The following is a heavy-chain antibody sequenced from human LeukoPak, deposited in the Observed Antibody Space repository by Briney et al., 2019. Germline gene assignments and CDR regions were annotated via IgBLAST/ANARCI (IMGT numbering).Heavy chain of an antibody. V-gene: IGHV4-34*01. J-gene: IGHJ4*02. Sequence: PSETLSLTCAVYGGSFSGYYWSWIRQPPGKGLEWIGEINHSGSTNYNPSLKSRVTISVDTSKNQFSLKLSSVTAADTAVYSCARSYGYNSDWGQGTLVTVSS. D-gene: IGHD5-24*01. CDR3: ARSYGYNSD. CDR2: INHSGST. CDR1: GGSFSGYY.